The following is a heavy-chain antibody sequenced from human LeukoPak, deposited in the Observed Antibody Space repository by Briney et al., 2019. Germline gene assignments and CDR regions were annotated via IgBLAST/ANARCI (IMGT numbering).Heavy chain of an antibody. V-gene: IGHV3-30*18. J-gene: IGHJ4*02. CDR3: AKEQGRIAVAGGYS. D-gene: IGHD6-19*01. CDR2: ISYDGSNK. CDR1: GFTFSSYC. Sequence: GGPLRLSCAASGFTFSSYCMHWVRQAPGKGLEWVAVISYDGSNKYYADSVKGRFTISRDNSKNTLYLQMNSLRAEDMAVYYCAKEQGRIAVAGGYSWGQGTLVTVCS.